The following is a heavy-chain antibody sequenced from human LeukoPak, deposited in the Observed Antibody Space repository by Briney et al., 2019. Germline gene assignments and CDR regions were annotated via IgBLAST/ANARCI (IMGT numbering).Heavy chain of an antibody. CDR2: IYTSGST. Sequence: PSETLSLTCTVSGVSISSSSYYWGWIRQPPGKGLEWIGRIYTSGSTNYNPSPKSRVTISVDTSKNQFSLKLTSVTVADTAVYYCARVRELLSWFDPWGQGTLVTVSS. CDR1: GVSISSSSYY. J-gene: IGHJ5*02. V-gene: IGHV4-39*07. CDR3: ARVRELLSWFDP. D-gene: IGHD1-26*01.